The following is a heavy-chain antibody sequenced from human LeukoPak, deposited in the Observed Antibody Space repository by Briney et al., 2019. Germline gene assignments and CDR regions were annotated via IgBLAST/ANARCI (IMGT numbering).Heavy chain of an antibody. J-gene: IGHJ4*02. V-gene: IGHV1-2*02. Sequence: ASVKVSCKASGYSFTDYYMHWVRQAPGQGLEWMGWINPNSGDTNYAQKFQGRVTMTRDMSISTAYMELSRLRSDDTAVYYCARVRYRLAETYIDYWGQGTLVTVSS. D-gene: IGHD3-16*01. CDR3: ARVRYRLAETYIDY. CDR1: GYSFTDYY. CDR2: INPNSGDT.